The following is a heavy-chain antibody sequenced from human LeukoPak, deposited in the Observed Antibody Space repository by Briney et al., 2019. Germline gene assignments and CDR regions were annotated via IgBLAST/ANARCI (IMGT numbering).Heavy chain of an antibody. Sequence: GGSLRLSCAASGFTFSNYALHWVRQAPGKGLEWVAVLSYDGDLKYYADSVRGRFTISRDNSKNTLYLQMNSLRAEDTAVYYCAKDVQSNTIMSAFDIWGQGTMVTVSS. D-gene: IGHD1-1*01. J-gene: IGHJ3*02. CDR2: LSYDGDLK. CDR1: GFTFSNYA. CDR3: AKDVQSNTIMSAFDI. V-gene: IGHV3-30*07.